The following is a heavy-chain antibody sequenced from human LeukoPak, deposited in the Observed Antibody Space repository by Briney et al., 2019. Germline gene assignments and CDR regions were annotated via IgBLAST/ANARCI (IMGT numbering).Heavy chain of an antibody. J-gene: IGHJ5*02. CDR1: GYTFTIYA. CDR3: ARVRSVKYSSSSGWFDP. D-gene: IGHD6-6*01. V-gene: IGHV7-4-1*02. Sequence: GASVNVSCKASGYTFTIYAMNWVRQAPGQGLEWMGWINTNTGNPTYAQGFTGRFVFSLDTSVSTAYLQISSLKAEDTAVYYCARVRSVKYSSSSGWFDPWGQGTLVTVSS. CDR2: INTNTGNP.